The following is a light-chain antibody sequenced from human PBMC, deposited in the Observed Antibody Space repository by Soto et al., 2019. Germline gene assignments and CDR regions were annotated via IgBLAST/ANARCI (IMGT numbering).Light chain of an antibody. V-gene: IGKV1-27*01. CDR1: QGIIDY. CDR3: QKYNTAPQT. CDR2: AAS. J-gene: IGKJ1*01. Sequence: DIQMTQSPSSLFASVGDRVTITCRASQGIIDYVAWFQQKPGKAPNLLIYAASTLQSGVPSRFRGSGSGTDFTLTIISLQPEDVGTYYCQKYNTAPQTFGQGTKVEIK.